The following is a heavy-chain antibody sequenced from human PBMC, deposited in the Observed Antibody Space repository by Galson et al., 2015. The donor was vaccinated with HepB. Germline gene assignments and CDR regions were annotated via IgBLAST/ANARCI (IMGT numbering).Heavy chain of an antibody. V-gene: IGHV3-23*01. CDR2: ISGSGGST. CDR1: GFTFSSYA. J-gene: IGHJ6*03. CDR3: AKSVGHYYDSSGYYYVHYYYMDV. Sequence: SLRLSCAASGFTFSSYAMSWVRQAPGKGLEWVPAISGSGGSTYYADSVKGRFTISRDNSKNTLYLQMNSLRAEDTAVYYCAKSVGHYYDSSGYYYVHYYYMDVWGKGTTVTVSS. D-gene: IGHD3-22*01.